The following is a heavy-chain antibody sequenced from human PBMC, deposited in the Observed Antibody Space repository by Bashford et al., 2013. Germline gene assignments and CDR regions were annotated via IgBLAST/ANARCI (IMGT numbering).Heavy chain of an antibody. CDR3: ARLRTVSGVATHCLDS. V-gene: IGHV3-7*03. J-gene: IGHJ4*01. Sequence: VRQAPGKGLEWVASIHRDGHEISYRDSVKGRFTISRDSARRSLSLQLTSLRVEDAGLYFCARLRTVSGVATHCLDSWGQGARVTVSS. CDR2: IHRDGHEI. D-gene: IGHD3-3*01.